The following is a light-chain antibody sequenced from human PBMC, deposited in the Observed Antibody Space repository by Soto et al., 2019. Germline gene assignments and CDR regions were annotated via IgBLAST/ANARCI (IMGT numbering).Light chain of an antibody. J-gene: IGLJ1*01. V-gene: IGLV2-14*01. Sequence: QSVLTQPASVSGSPGQSITISCTGTSSDVGGYNYVSWYQQHPGKAPKLMIYDVTNRPSGVSNRLSGSKSGNTASLTISGLKAEEGAVYYCSSYTSSSIYVFGTGTKVTVL. CDR2: DVT. CDR1: SSDVGGYNY. CDR3: SSYTSSSIYV.